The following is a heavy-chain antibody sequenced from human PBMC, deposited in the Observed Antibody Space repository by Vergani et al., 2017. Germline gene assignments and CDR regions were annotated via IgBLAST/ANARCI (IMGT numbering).Heavy chain of an antibody. V-gene: IGHV1-18*01. Sequence: QVQLVQSGAKVKKPGASVKVSCKASGYTFTSYGISWVRQAPGQGLEWMGGISAYNGNTNYAQKLQGRVTMTTDTTTSTAYMELRSLRSDDTAVYYCARVWGYVYVWASYLPPCFDYWGQATLVTVSS. CDR1: GYTFTSYG. J-gene: IGHJ4*02. CDR2: ISAYNGNT. D-gene: IGHD3-16*02. CDR3: ARVWGYVYVWASYLPPCFDY.